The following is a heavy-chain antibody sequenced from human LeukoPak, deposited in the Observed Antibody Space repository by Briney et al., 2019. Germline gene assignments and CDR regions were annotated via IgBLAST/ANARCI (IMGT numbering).Heavy chain of an antibody. Sequence: SETLSLTCTVSGGSISSSSYYWGWIRQPPGKGLEWIGEINHSGSTNYNPSLKSRVTISVDTSKNQFSLKLTSVTAADTAMYYCARERVTTWFFDYWGQGILVTVSS. CDR2: INHSGST. V-gene: IGHV4-39*07. CDR1: GGSISSSSYY. CDR3: ARERVTTWFFDY. D-gene: IGHD4-11*01. J-gene: IGHJ4*02.